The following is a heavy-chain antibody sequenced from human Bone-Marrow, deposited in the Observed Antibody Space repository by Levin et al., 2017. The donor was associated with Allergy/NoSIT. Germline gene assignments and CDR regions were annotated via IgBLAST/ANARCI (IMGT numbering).Heavy chain of an antibody. CDR2: IYHSGST. CDR1: GASISSGNW. J-gene: IGHJ5*02. Sequence: ASETLSLTCAVSGASISSGNWWSWLRQAPGKGLEWIGEIYHSGSTNLNPSLRSRITMSVDRSENRFTLEMSSVTAADTAMYYCAKRLLPPVERGKNWFDPWGQGTLVTVSS. D-gene: IGHD1-1*01. CDR3: AKRLLPPVERGKNWFDP. V-gene: IGHV4-4*02.